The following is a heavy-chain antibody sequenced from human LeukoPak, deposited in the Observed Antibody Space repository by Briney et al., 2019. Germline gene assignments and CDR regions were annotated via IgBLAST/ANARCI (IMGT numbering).Heavy chain of an antibody. CDR2: INPKSGDT. CDR1: GYTFNDYY. V-gene: IGHV1-2*02. Sequence: ASVKVSCKTSGYTFNDYYMHWVRQAPGQGLEWIGWINPKSGDTNYAQHFRGRVTMTRDTSTNTGYMDLSRLKSDDTAVYHCARGGGTNFGVITDWGQGALVTVSS. CDR3: ARGGGTNFGVITD. D-gene: IGHD3-3*01. J-gene: IGHJ4*02.